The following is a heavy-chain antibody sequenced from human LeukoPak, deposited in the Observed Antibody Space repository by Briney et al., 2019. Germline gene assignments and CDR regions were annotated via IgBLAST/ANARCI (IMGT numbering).Heavy chain of an antibody. Sequence: SETLSLTCTVSSGSISSYYWSWIRQPPGKGLEWIGYIYYSGSANYNPSLKSRVTISVDTSKNQFSLKLSSVTAADTAVYYCARGKTYYDISKDAFDIWGQGTMVTVSS. CDR1: SGSISSYY. CDR2: IYYSGSA. V-gene: IGHV4-59*01. D-gene: IGHD3-22*01. CDR3: ARGKTYYDISKDAFDI. J-gene: IGHJ3*02.